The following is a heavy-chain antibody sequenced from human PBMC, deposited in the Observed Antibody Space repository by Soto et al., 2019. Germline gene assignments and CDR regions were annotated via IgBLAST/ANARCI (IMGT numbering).Heavy chain of an antibody. CDR3: AREMDS. V-gene: IGHV1-18*01. CDR2: ISAYNGNT. CDR1: GYTFTSYG. J-gene: IGHJ4*02. Sequence: QGQLVQSGAEVEKPGASVKFSCKAAGYTFTSYGIRWVRQAPGEGLEWMGWISAYNGNTNYAQKLQGRVTMNTDTSKSTAYMELTSLRSDDTAVYYCAREMDSWGQGTLVTVSS.